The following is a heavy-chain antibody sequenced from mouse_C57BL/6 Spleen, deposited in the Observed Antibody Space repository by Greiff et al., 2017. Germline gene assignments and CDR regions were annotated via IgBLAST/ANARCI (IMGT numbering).Heavy chain of an antibody. CDR3: AKPYYGSSYVFFDY. D-gene: IGHD1-1*01. CDR1: GFTFSDYG. V-gene: IGHV5-17*01. J-gene: IGHJ2*01. Sequence: EVQLQESGGGLVKPGGSLKLSCAASGFTFSDYGMHWVRQAPEKGLEWVAYISSGSSTIYYADTVKGRFTISRDNAKNTLFLQMTSLRSEDTAMYYCAKPYYGSSYVFFDYWGQGTTLTVSS. CDR2: ISSGSSTI.